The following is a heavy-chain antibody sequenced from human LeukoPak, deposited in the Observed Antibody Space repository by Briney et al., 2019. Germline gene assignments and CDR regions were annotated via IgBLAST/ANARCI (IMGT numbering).Heavy chain of an antibody. CDR2: IRYDGSNK. CDR1: GFTFSSYG. D-gene: IGHD2-15*01. J-gene: IGHJ4*02. CDR3: AKDPAFSIARVVAATMGGGY. V-gene: IGHV3-30*02. Sequence: GGSLRLSCAASGFTFSSYGMYWVRQAPGKGLEWVAFIRYDGSNKYYADSVKGRFTISRDNSKNTLYLQMNSLRAEDTAVYYCAKDPAFSIARVVAATMGGGYWGQGTLVTVSS.